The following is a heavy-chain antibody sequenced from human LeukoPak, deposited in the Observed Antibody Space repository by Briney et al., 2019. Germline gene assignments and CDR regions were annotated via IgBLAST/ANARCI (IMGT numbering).Heavy chain of an antibody. J-gene: IGHJ3*02. CDR2: INPNSGGT. D-gene: IGHD6-19*01. V-gene: IGHV1-2*02. CDR1: EYTFTGYY. CDR3: AKDLQWPDAFDI. Sequence: ASVKVSCKASEYTFTGYYMHWVRQAPGQGLEWMGWINPNSGGTNYAQKFQGRVTMTRDTSISTAYMELSRLRSDDTAVYYCAKDLQWPDAFDIWGQGTMVTVSS.